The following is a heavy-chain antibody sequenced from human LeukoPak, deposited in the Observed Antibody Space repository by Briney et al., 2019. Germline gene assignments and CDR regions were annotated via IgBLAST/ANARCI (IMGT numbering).Heavy chain of an antibody. CDR2: IYYSGST. CDR3: ARSERYSSGWYFYFDY. J-gene: IGHJ4*02. CDR1: GGSISSSSYY. V-gene: IGHV4-39*07. D-gene: IGHD6-19*01. Sequence: SETLSLTCTVSGGSISSSSYYWGWIRQPPGKGLEWIGSIYYSGSTYYNPSLKSRVTISVDTSKNQFSLNLSSVTAADTAVYYCARSERYSSGWYFYFDYWGQGTLVTVSS.